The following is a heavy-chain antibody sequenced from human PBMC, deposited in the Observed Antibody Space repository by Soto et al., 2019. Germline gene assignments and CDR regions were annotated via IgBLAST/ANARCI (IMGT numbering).Heavy chain of an antibody. CDR1: GGSISSGNYY. Sequence: SETLSLTCTVSGGSISSGNYYWSWIRQPPGKGLEWIGYIYYSGTTYSNPSLNGRVTISVDTSKNQFSLKLSSVTAADTALHYCARHYYDSSAYHFVGLDFWGQGTLVTVSS. CDR3: ARHYYDSSAYHFVGLDF. CDR2: IYYSGTT. D-gene: IGHD3-22*01. J-gene: IGHJ4*02. V-gene: IGHV4-30-4*01.